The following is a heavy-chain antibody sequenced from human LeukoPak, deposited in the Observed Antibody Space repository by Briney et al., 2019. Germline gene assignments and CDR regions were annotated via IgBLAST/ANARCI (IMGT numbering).Heavy chain of an antibody. V-gene: IGHV3-48*04. Sequence: GGSLRLSCAASGFTFSSYGMHWVRQAPGKGLEWVSYISSSSSTIYYADSVKGRFTISRDNAKNSLYLQMNSLRAEDTAVYYCAREHTYYDFWSGYSHDAFDIWGQGTMVTVSS. CDR1: GFTFSSYG. D-gene: IGHD3-3*01. CDR2: ISSSSSTI. CDR3: AREHTYYDFWSGYSHDAFDI. J-gene: IGHJ3*02.